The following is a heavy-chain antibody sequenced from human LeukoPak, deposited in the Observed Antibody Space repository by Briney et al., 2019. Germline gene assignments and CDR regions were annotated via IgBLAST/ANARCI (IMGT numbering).Heavy chain of an antibody. CDR2: IIPIFGTA. CDR1: GGTFSSYA. CDR3: ARLSDYGDYGGDY. Sequence: ASVKVSCKASGGTFSSYAISWVRQAPGQGLEWMGGIIPIFGTANYAQKFQGRVTITADESTSTAYMELGSLRSEGTAVYYCARLSDYGDYGGDYWGQGTLVTVSS. J-gene: IGHJ4*02. V-gene: IGHV1-69*13. D-gene: IGHD4-17*01.